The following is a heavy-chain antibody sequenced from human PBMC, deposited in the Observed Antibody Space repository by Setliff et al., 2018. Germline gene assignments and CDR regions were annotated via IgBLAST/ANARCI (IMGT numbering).Heavy chain of an antibody. CDR2: IKQDGSEK. Sequence: ETLSLTCAVYGGSFSGYYWSWIRQPPGKGLEWVANIKQDGSEKYYVDSVKGRFTISRDNAKNSLYLQMNSLRAEDTAVYYCARVQQLGTFDYWGQGTLVTVSS. CDR1: GGSFSGYY. CDR3: ARVQQLGTFDY. V-gene: IGHV3-7*02. D-gene: IGHD6-13*01. J-gene: IGHJ4*02.